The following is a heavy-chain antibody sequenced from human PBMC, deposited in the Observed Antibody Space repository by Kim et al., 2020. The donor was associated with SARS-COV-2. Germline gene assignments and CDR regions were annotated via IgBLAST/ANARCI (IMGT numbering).Heavy chain of an antibody. CDR3: ARDPDTAMVTGYYYYYGMDV. CDR2: INPSGGST. J-gene: IGHJ6*02. CDR1: GYTFTSYY. V-gene: IGHV1-46*01. D-gene: IGHD5-18*01. Sequence: ASVKVSCKASGYTFTSYYMHWVRQAPGQGLEWMGIINPSGGSTSYAQKFQGRVTMTRDTSTSTVYMELSSLRSEDKAVYYCARDPDTAMVTGYYYYYGMDVWGQGTTVTVSS.